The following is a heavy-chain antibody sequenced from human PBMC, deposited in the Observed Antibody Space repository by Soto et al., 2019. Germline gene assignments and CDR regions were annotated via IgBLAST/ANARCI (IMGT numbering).Heavy chain of an antibody. Sequence: PGGSLRLACAASGFTFSSYAMSWVRQAPGKGLEWVSAISGSGGSTYYADSVKGRFTISRDNSKNTLYLQMNSLRAEDTAVYYCAKDLNSLVYYDSSGLDYWGQGTLVTVSS. CDR3: AKDLNSLVYYDSSGLDY. V-gene: IGHV3-23*01. D-gene: IGHD3-22*01. CDR2: ISGSGGST. CDR1: GFTFSSYA. J-gene: IGHJ4*02.